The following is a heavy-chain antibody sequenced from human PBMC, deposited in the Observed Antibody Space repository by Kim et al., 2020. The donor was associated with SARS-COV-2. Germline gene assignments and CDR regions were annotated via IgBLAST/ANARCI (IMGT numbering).Heavy chain of an antibody. V-gene: IGHV1-46*01. CDR3: ASHSSAWYYFDY. CDR2: INPSGGST. CDR1: GYIFTTNY. Sequence: ASVKVSCKASGYIFTTNYMHWVRQAPGQGLEWMGIINPSGGSTSYAQKFQGRVTMTRDTSTSTVYMELSSLRSEDTAVYYCASHSSAWYYFDYWGQGTLVTVSS. J-gene: IGHJ4*02. D-gene: IGHD6-19*01.